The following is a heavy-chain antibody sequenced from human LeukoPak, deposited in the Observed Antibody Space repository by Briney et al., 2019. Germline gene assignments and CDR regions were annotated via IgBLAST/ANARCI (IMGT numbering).Heavy chain of an antibody. CDR2: IKEDGNEK. CDR3: AREQLVERADAFDI. D-gene: IGHD1-1*01. Sequence: GGSLRLSCAASGFTFSSYEMNWVRQAPGKGLEWVANIKEDGNEKYYVDSVKGRFTISRDNTKNSLYLQMNSLRAEDTAVYYCAREQLVERADAFDIWGQGTMVTVSS. CDR1: GFTFSSYE. J-gene: IGHJ3*02. V-gene: IGHV3-7*01.